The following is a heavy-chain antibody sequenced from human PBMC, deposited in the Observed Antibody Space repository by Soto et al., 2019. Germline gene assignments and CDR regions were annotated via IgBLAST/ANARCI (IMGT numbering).Heavy chain of an antibody. Sequence: ASVKVSCKASGYTFTSYYMHWVRQAPGQGLEWMGIINPSGGSTGYAQKFQGRVTMTRDTFTSTVYMELSSLRSEDMAVYYCARDADPYYYGSSGPESYWGQGTLVTVSS. D-gene: IGHD3-22*01. CDR3: ARDADPYYYGSSGPESY. CDR2: INPSGGST. J-gene: IGHJ4*02. V-gene: IGHV1-46*01. CDR1: GYTFTSYY.